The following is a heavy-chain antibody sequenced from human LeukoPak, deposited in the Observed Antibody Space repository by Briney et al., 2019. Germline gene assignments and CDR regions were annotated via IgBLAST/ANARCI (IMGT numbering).Heavy chain of an antibody. CDR3: ARDERYDSSGYPFDY. J-gene: IGHJ4*02. V-gene: IGHV1-2*02. CDR1: GYTFTSYY. D-gene: IGHD3-22*01. CDR2: INPNSGGT. Sequence: ASVKVSCKASGYTFTSYYMHWVRQAPGQGLEWMGWINPNSGGTNYAQEFQGRVTMTRDTSISTAYMELSRLRSDDTAVYYCARDERYDSSGYPFDYWGQGTLVTVSS.